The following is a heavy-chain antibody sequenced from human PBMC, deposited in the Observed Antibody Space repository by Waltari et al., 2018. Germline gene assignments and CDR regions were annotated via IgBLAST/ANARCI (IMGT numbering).Heavy chain of an antibody. D-gene: IGHD2-21*01. CDR2: IIPIFGTA. J-gene: IGHJ5*02. CDR3: ARAYCGGDCYSEAGWFDP. Sequence: QVQLVQSGAEVKKPGSSVTVSCKASGGPFSRYAIRWVRQAPGPGLEWMGGIIPIFGTANYAQKFQGRVTITADESTSTAYMELSSLRSEDTAVYYCARAYCGGDCYSEAGWFDPWGQGTLVTVSS. CDR1: GGPFSRYA. V-gene: IGHV1-69*01.